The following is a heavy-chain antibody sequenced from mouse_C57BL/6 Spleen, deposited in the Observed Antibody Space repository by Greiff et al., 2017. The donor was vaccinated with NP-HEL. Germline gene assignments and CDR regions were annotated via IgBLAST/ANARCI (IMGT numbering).Heavy chain of an antibody. V-gene: IGHV1-69*01. J-gene: IGHJ4*01. Sequence: QVQLQQSGAELVMPGASVKLSCKASGYTFTSYWMHWVKQRPGQGLEWIGEIDPSDSYTNYNQKFKGKSTLTVDKSSSTAYMQLSSLTSEDSAVYYCARWLLPYAMDYWGQGTSVTVSS. D-gene: IGHD2-3*01. CDR2: IDPSDSYT. CDR1: GYTFTSYW. CDR3: ARWLLPYAMDY.